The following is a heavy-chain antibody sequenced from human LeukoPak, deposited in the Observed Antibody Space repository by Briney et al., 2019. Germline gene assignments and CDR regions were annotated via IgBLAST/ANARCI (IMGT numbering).Heavy chain of an antibody. V-gene: IGHV1-18*01. CDR2: ITAYNGNT. CDR3: ARDVVVAATGPHDAFDI. D-gene: IGHD2-15*01. CDR1: GYTFNIFG. Sequence: ASVKVSCKASGYTFNIFGISWVRQAPGQGLEYMGWITAYNGNTDYAQNLQGRVTMTTDTSTSTAYMELRSLRSDDTAVYYCARDVVVAATGPHDAFDIWGQGTMVTVSS. J-gene: IGHJ3*02.